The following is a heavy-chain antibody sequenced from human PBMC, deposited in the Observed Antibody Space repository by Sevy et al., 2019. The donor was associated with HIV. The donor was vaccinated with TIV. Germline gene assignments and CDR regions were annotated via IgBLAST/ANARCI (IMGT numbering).Heavy chain of an antibody. J-gene: IGHJ4*02. Sequence: ASVKVSCKASGYTFTSYGISWVRQAPGQGLEWMGWISAYNGNTNDAHKLQGRVTMTTDTSTSTAYMELRSLRSDDTAVYYCARGGGGSWIQLWLRSFDYWGQGTLVTVSS. CDR1: GYTFTSYG. CDR2: ISAYNGNT. CDR3: ARGGGGSWIQLWLRSFDY. D-gene: IGHD5-18*01. V-gene: IGHV1-18*01.